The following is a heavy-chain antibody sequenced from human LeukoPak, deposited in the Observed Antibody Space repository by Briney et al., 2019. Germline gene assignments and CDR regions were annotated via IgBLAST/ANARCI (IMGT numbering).Heavy chain of an antibody. Sequence: GGSLRLSCAASGFTFSSYGMHWVRQAPGKGLEWVAVISYDGSNKYYADSVKGRFTISRDNSKNTLYLQMNSLRAEDTAVYYCAKDFMREGSSFEPWGQGTLVAVSS. D-gene: IGHD1-26*01. V-gene: IGHV3-30*18. CDR2: ISYDGSNK. CDR3: AKDFMREGSSFEP. J-gene: IGHJ5*02. CDR1: GFTFSSYG.